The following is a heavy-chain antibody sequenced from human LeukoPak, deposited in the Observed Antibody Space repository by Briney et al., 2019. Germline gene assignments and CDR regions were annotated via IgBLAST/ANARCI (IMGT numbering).Heavy chain of an antibody. CDR1: GYSFTSYW. CDR2: IYPGDSDT. J-gene: IGHJ4*02. V-gene: IGHV5-51*01. Sequence: GESLKISCKGSGYSFTSYWIGWVRQMPGKGLEWMGIIYPGDSDTRYSPSFQGQVTISADKSISTAYLQWSSRKASDTAVYYCARLTMVRGVIRQIDYWGQGTLVTVSS. D-gene: IGHD3-10*01. CDR3: ARLTMVRGVIRQIDY.